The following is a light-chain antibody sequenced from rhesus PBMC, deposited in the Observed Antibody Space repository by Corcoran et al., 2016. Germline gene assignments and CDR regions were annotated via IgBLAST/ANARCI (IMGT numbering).Light chain of an antibody. CDR3: QQYSSRPFT. CDR2: KAS. CDR1: QGISSL. Sequence: DIQMTQSPSSLSASVGDTVTITCRASQGISSLLDWYQQKPGKAPKLLIYKASSLQSGFPSRFSGSGSGTDFTLTISSLQSEDFATYYCQQYSSRPFTFGPGTKLDIK. J-gene: IGKJ3*01. V-gene: IGKV1-22*01.